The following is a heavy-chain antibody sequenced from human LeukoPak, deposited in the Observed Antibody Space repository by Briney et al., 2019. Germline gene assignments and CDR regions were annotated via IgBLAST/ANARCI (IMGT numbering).Heavy chain of an antibody. V-gene: IGHV4-59*12. J-gene: IGHJ4*02. Sequence: PSETLSLTCTVSGGSISSYYWSWIRQPPGKGLEWIGYIYYSGSTNYNPSLKSRVTMSVDTSKNQFSLKLSSVTAADTAVYYCAADYGDYSGYDYWGQGTLVTVSS. CDR2: IYYSGST. CDR1: GGSISSYY. D-gene: IGHD4-17*01. CDR3: AADYGDYSGYDY.